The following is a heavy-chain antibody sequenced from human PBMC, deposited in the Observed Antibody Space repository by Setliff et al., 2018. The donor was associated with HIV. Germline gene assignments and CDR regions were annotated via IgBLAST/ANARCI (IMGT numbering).Heavy chain of an antibody. CDR2: FDPEQSET. D-gene: IGHD3-9*01. CDR1: GYTLTELS. Sequence: ASVKVSCKVSGYTLTELSVHWVRQAPGNGLEWMGGFDPEQSETVYAQRFQGRVTFTEDTSTDAAYMDLISLTSDDTAVYFCAAPLTGPDGFDMWGQGTMVTVSS. CDR3: AAPLTGPDGFDM. V-gene: IGHV1-24*01. J-gene: IGHJ3*02.